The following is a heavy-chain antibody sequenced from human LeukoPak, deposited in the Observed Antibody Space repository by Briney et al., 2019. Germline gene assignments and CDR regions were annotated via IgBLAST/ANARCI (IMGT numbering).Heavy chain of an antibody. D-gene: IGHD3-22*01. CDR1: GASFNSDDQY. Sequence: SETLSLTCTVSGASFNSDDQYWNWIRQSPGKGLEWIGSIHPSGMLHNNPSLESRVTMSRDTSKNQFSLNLNPVTAADTAVYFCSRGLDSRKLGYRGQGILVTVSS. J-gene: IGHJ4*02. CDR2: IHPSGML. V-gene: IGHV4-31*03. CDR3: SRGLDSRKLGY.